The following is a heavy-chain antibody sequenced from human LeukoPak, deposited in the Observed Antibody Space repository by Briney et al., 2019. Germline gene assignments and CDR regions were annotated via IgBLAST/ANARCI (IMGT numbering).Heavy chain of an antibody. Sequence: GGSLRLSCAASGFTFSSQWMGWVRQAPGKGLEWVANVNQGGTEKFYVGSVKGRFTISRDNAENSLYLQMNSLRAEDTAVYYCAKDRYYYDSSGLADYWGQGTLVTVSS. CDR2: VNQGGTEK. D-gene: IGHD3-22*01. V-gene: IGHV3-7*03. CDR3: AKDRYYYDSSGLADY. J-gene: IGHJ4*02. CDR1: GFTFSSQW.